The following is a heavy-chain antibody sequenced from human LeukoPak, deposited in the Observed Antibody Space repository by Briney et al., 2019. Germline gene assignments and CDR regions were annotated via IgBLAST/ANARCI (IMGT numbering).Heavy chain of an antibody. J-gene: IGHJ4*02. D-gene: IGHD6-13*01. CDR2: ISYDVGKR. Sequence: GGSLRLSCAASGFTFSSYGMHWVRQAPGKGLEGVAVISYDVGKRYYADAVKGRFTISRDNSKNTMYLQMNSLRAEDTAVYYCANRGSSWYWGQGTLVTVSS. V-gene: IGHV3-30*18. CDR1: GFTFSSYG. CDR3: ANRGSSWY.